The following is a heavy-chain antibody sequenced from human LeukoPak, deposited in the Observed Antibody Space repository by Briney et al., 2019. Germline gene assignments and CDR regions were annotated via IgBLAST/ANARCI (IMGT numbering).Heavy chain of an antibody. Sequence: SETLSLTCAVYGGSFSGYYWSWIRQPPGKGLEWIGEINHSGSTNYNPSLKSRVTISVDTSKNQFSLKLSSVTAADTAVYYCARRRHNCSGGSCYSGFDYWGQGTLVTVSS. D-gene: IGHD2-15*01. CDR2: INHSGST. J-gene: IGHJ4*02. V-gene: IGHV4-34*01. CDR1: GGSFSGYY. CDR3: ARRRHNCSGGSCYSGFDY.